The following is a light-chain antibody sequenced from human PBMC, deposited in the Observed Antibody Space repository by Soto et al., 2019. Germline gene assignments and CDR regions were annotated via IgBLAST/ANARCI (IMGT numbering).Light chain of an antibody. CDR2: DAS. J-gene: IGKJ4*01. V-gene: IGKV3-11*01. CDR3: QQRSYWLA. CDR1: QSVSSY. Sequence: EIVLTQSPATLSLSPGERATLSCRASQSVSSYLAWYQQKPGQAPRLLISDASNRATGIPARFSGSGSGTDFTLTITSLEPEDFAVYYCQQRSYWLAFGGGTKVEIK.